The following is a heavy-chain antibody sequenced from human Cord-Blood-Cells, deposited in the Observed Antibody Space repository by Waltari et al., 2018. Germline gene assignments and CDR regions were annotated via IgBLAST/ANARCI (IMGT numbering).Heavy chain of an antibody. J-gene: IGHJ4*02. Sequence: QVQLVQSGAEVKKPGSSVKVSCKVSGGPFSRYAFSWVRQAPGQGLEWMGGITPIFGTANYAQKFQGRVTITADKSTSTAYMELSSLRSEDTAVYYCARERPRILYWWCMPVFFDYWGQGTLVTVSS. CDR1: GGPFSRYA. CDR2: ITPIFGTA. CDR3: ARERPRILYWWCMPVFFDY. V-gene: IGHV1-69*06. D-gene: IGHD2-8*02.